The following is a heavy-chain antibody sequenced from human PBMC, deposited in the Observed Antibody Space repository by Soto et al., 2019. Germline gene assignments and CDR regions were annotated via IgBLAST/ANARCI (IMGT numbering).Heavy chain of an antibody. J-gene: IGHJ6*02. Sequence: GESLKISCKGSGYSFTSYWIGWVRQMPGKGLEWMGIIYPGDSDTRYSPSFQGQVTISADKSISTAYLQWSSLKASDTAMYYCATPYSSSWKNYYYGMDVWGQGTTVTVSS. V-gene: IGHV5-51*01. CDR2: IYPGDSDT. CDR3: ATPYSSSWKNYYYGMDV. D-gene: IGHD6-13*01. CDR1: GYSFTSYW.